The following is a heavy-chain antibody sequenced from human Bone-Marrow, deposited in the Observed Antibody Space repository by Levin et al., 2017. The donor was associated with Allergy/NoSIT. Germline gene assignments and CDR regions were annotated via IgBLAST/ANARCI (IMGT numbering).Heavy chain of an antibody. J-gene: IGHJ4*02. Sequence: AGGSLRLSCEASRFTFSSYAMNWVRQAPGKGLEWVSLISGSGDNTYYADSVKGRFTISRDNSKNTLYLQMNSLRADDTAVYYCAKGSAASGYSGVDYWGQGNLVTVSS. CDR2: ISGSGDNT. CDR1: RFTFSSYA. D-gene: IGHD2-15*01. CDR3: AKGSAASGYSGVDY. V-gene: IGHV3-23*01.